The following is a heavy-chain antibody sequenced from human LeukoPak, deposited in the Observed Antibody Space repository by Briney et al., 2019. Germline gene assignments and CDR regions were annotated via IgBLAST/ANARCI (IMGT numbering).Heavy chain of an antibody. CDR1: GFIVSNYY. Sequence: GGSLRLSCAASGFIVSNYYMSWVRQAPGKGLEWVSVIYSGGSTYYADSVKGRFTISRDNSKNTLYLQMNSLRAEDTAVYYCAKKGATTGDFDYWGQGTLVTVSS. J-gene: IGHJ4*02. CDR3: AKKGATTGDFDY. V-gene: IGHV3-53*01. CDR2: IYSGGST. D-gene: IGHD1-26*01.